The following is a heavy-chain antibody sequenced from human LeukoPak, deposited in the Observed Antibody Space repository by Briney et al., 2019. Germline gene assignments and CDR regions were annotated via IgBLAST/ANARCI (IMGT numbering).Heavy chain of an antibody. J-gene: IGHJ4*02. V-gene: IGHV3-21*01. Sequence: GGSLRLSCAASGFTFSSYSMNWVRQAPGKGLEWVSSISSSSSYIYYADSAKGRFTISRDNAKNSLYLQMNSLRAEDTAVYYCARDDPHASAAAGPGDVGYWGQGTLVTVSS. CDR3: ARDDPHASAAAGPGDVGY. CDR2: ISSSSSYI. D-gene: IGHD6-13*01. CDR1: GFTFSSYS.